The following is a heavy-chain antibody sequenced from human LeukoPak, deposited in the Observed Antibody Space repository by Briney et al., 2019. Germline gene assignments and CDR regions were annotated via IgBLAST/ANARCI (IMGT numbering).Heavy chain of an antibody. CDR2: IYYSGST. CDR3: ARDKYGGSTVDY. V-gene: IGHV4-59*01. Sequence: KTSETLSLTCTVSGGSISSYYWSWIRQPPGKGLEWIGYIYYSGSTNYNPSLKSRVTISVDTSKNQFSLKLSSVTAADTAVYYCARDKYGGSTVDYWGQGTLVTVSS. CDR1: GGSISSYY. D-gene: IGHD4-23*01. J-gene: IGHJ4*02.